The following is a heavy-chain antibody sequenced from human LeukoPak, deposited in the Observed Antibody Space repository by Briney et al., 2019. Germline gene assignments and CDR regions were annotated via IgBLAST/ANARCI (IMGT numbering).Heavy chain of an antibody. D-gene: IGHD6-19*01. CDR3: ARQAGRQWLPPKYFDY. J-gene: IGHJ4*02. CDR2: IYPGDSDT. CDR1: GYSFTSYW. V-gene: IGHV5-51*01. Sequence: GESLKISCKGSGYSFTSYWIGWVRQMPGKGLEWMGIIYPGDSDTRYSSSFQGQVTISADKSISTAYLQWSSLKASDTAMYYCARQAGRQWLPPKYFDYWGQGTLVTVSS.